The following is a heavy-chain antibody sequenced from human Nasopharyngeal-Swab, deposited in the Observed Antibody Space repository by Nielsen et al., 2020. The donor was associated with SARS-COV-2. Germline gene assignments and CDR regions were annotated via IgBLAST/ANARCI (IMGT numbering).Heavy chain of an antibody. CDR1: GFTVSSNY. V-gene: IGHV3-53*01. D-gene: IGHD3-10*01. J-gene: IGHJ6*02. Sequence: GESLKISCAASGFTVSSNYMSWVRQAPGKGLEWVSVIYSGGSTYYADSVKGRFTISRDNSKNTLDLQMNSLRAEDTAVYYCARDRGGVYYYYGMDVWGQGTTVTVSS. CDR3: ARDRGGVYYYYGMDV. CDR2: IYSGGST.